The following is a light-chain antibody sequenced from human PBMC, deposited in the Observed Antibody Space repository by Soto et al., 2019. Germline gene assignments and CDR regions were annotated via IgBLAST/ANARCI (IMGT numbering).Light chain of an antibody. Sequence: QPVLTQSPSASASLGASVKLTCTLSSGHSSYAIAWHQQQPEKGPRYLMKFNNDGSHIKGDGIPDRFSGSSSGAERYLTISSLQSEDEADYYCQTWGTGNVVFGGGTQLTVL. CDR3: QTWGTGNVV. CDR1: SGHSSYA. J-gene: IGLJ2*01. V-gene: IGLV4-69*01. CDR2: FNNDGSH.